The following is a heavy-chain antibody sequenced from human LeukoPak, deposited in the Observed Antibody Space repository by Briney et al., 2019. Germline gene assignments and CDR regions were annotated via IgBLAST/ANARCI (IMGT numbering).Heavy chain of an antibody. CDR2: ISSSGSTI. D-gene: IGHD3-22*01. Sequence: GGSLRLSCAASGFTFSDYYMSWIRQAPGKGLEWVSYISSSGSTIYYADSVKGRFTISRDNSKNAVSLQMNNLRTEDTAMYYCASAVDKGTGYYMDFWGQGTLVTVSS. CDR3: ASAVDKGTGYYMDF. CDR1: GFTFSDYY. J-gene: IGHJ4*02. V-gene: IGHV3-11*04.